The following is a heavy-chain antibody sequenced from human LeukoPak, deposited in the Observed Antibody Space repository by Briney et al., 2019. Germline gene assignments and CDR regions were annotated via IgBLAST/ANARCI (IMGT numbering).Heavy chain of an antibody. CDR3: AKPTHLESFDY. CDR1: GFTFSSYA. Sequence: GGSLRLSCAASGFTFSSYAMSWVRQAPGKGLEWVSAISGRGGSTYYADSLKGRFTISIDNSKNTLYLQMNSLRAGDTAVYYCAKPTHLESFDYWGQGTLVAVSS. J-gene: IGHJ4*02. V-gene: IGHV3-23*01. CDR2: ISGRGGST.